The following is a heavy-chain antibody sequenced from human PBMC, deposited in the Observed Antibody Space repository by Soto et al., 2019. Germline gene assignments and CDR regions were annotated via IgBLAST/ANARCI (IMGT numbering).Heavy chain of an antibody. CDR1: GFTFSSYA. Sequence: GGSLRLSCAASGFTFSSYAMSWVRQAPGKGLEWVSAISGSGGSTSYADSVKGRLTISRANSKNTLYLQMNSLRAEDTAVYYWAKGGEWNYPCYYYYYMDAWGKGTTVTVPS. V-gene: IGHV3-23*01. J-gene: IGHJ6*03. CDR3: AKGGEWNYPCYYYYYMDA. D-gene: IGHD1-7*01. CDR2: ISGSGGST.